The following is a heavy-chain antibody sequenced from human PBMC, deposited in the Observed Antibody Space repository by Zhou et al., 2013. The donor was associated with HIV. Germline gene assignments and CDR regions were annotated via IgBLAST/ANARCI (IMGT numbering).Heavy chain of an antibody. CDR2: IIPILGIA. Sequence: QVQLVQSGAEVKKPGSSVKVSCKASGGTFSIYALSWVRQAPGQGLEWMGRIIPILGIANYAQKFQGRVTITADKSTSTAYMELSSLRSEDTAVYYCAKREAGYYEALDIWGQGTMVTVAS. CDR3: AKREAGYYEALDI. D-gene: IGHD3-10*01. J-gene: IGHJ3*02. V-gene: IGHV1-69*04. CDR1: GGTFSIYA.